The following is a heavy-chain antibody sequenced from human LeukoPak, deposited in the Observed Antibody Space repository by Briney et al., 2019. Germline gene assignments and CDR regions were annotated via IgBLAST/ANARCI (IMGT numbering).Heavy chain of an antibody. CDR3: ARHGARVSGWYRVSWFDP. Sequence: GGSLRLSCAASGFTFSSYSMNWVRQAPGKGLEWVSSISSGSSYIYYADSVKGRFTISRDNSKNTLYLQMNSLRAEDTAVYYCARHGARVSGWYRVSWFDPWGQGTLVTVSS. J-gene: IGHJ5*02. CDR1: GFTFSSYS. V-gene: IGHV3-21*04. D-gene: IGHD6-19*01. CDR2: ISSGSSYI.